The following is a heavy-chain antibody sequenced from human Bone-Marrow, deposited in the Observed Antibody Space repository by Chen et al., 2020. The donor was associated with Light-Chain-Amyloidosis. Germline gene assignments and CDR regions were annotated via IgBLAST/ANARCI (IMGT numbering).Heavy chain of an antibody. CDR3: ARQSGGLTDI. CDR1: GGSISSSSYY. CDR2: FLHSGRI. D-gene: IGHD3-9*01. J-gene: IGHJ4*02. Sequence: QVQLQESGPGLVKPWETLSLSCTISGGSISSSSYYWGWVRQPPGEGLEWIGSFLHSGRIYYNPSLKSRVTISVDTSKSQVSLRLSSVTAADTAVYYCARQSGGLTDIWGQGTLVTVSS. V-gene: IGHV4-39*01.